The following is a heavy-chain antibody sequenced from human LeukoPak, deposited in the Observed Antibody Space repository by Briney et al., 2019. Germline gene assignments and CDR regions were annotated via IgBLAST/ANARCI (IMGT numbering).Heavy chain of an antibody. Sequence: SVKVSCKASGGTFSSYAISWVRQAPGQGLEWMGGIIPIFGTASYAQKFQGRVTMTEDTSTDTAYMELNSLRSEDTAVYYCATDSDPWGPAAGTIDYWGQGTLVTVSS. CDR2: IIPIFGTA. D-gene: IGHD6-13*01. CDR3: ATDSDPWGPAAGTIDY. V-gene: IGHV1-69*06. J-gene: IGHJ4*02. CDR1: GGTFSSYA.